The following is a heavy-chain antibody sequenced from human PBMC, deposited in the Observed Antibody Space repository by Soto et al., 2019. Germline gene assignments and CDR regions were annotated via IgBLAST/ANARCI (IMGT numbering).Heavy chain of an antibody. Sequence: ASVKVSCKASGGTFSSYAISWVRQAPGQGLEWMGGIIPIFGTANYAQKFQGRVTITADESTSTAYMELSSLRSEDTAVYYCASFTSPYYYGSGSYFPVGYFDYWGQGTLVTVSS. J-gene: IGHJ4*02. CDR1: GGTFSSYA. CDR3: ASFTSPYYYGSGSYFPVGYFDY. CDR2: IIPIFGTA. V-gene: IGHV1-69*13. D-gene: IGHD3-10*01.